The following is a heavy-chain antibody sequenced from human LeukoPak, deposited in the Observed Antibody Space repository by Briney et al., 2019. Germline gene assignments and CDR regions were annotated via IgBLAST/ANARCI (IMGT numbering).Heavy chain of an antibody. CDR2: IYYSGST. Sequence: SETLSLTCTVSGGSISSGDYYWSWIRQPPGKGLEWIGYIYYSGSTHYNPSLKSRVTISVDTSKNQFSPKLSSVTAADTAVYYCASRGRYWFDPWGQGTLVTVSS. CDR1: GGSISSGDYY. V-gene: IGHV4-30-4*08. J-gene: IGHJ5*02. CDR3: ASRGRYWFDP.